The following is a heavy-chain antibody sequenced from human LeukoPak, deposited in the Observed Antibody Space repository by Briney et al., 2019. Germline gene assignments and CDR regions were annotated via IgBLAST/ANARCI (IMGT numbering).Heavy chain of an antibody. CDR2: ISHRGTT. CDR3: ATNAGPAALDAIDI. CDR1: GDSINRHY. Sequence: SETLSLTCTVSGDSINRHYWSWIRQTPGKGPEWIGYISHRGTTNYNPSLKSRVTISIDTSNNQFSLRLSSVTAADTAVYYCATNAGPAALDAIDIWGQGTIVTVSP. J-gene: IGHJ3*02. V-gene: IGHV4-59*08. D-gene: IGHD2-2*01.